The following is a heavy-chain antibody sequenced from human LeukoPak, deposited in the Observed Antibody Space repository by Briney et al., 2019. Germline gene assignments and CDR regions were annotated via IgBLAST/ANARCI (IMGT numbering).Heavy chain of an antibody. CDR3: ARDLSTSSNLELDY. V-gene: IGHV1-2*02. J-gene: IGHJ4*02. CDR2: INPNSGGT. Sequence: GASVKVSCKASGYTFTGYYMHWVRQAPGQGLEWMGWINPNSGGTRYAQQFQGRVTMTRDTSIGTVYMELSTLRSDDTAVYYCARDLSTSSNLELDYWGQGTLVTVSS. D-gene: IGHD1-1*01. CDR1: GYTFTGYY.